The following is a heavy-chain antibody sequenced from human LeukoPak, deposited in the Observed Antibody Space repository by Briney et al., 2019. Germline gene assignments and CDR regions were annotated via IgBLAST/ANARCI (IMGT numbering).Heavy chain of an antibody. CDR2: ISASGGST. V-gene: IGHV3-23*01. CDR1: GFTFSSFA. J-gene: IGHJ3*02. CDR3: AKADRGAINDAFDI. D-gene: IGHD3-10*01. Sequence: PGGSLRLSCAASGFTFSSFAMSWVRQAPGKGLEWVSVISASGGSTYYADSVRGRFTIPRDNSKNTLYLQMNSLRAEDAAVYYCAKADRGAINDAFDIWGQGTMVTVSS.